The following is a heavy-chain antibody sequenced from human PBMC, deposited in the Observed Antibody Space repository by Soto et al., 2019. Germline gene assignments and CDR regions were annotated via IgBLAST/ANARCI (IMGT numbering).Heavy chain of an antibody. Sequence: PSETLSLTCTVSGDSISKYYCNWIRQPPGKGLEWIGYIYYSGSTNYNPSLQSRVTISVDRSKNQFSLKLTSVIAVDTAVYYCARSVAGYYFDYWGQGTLVTVSS. CDR1: GDSISKYY. CDR3: ARSVAGYYFDY. CDR2: IYYSGST. D-gene: IGHD6-19*01. V-gene: IGHV4-59*01. J-gene: IGHJ4*02.